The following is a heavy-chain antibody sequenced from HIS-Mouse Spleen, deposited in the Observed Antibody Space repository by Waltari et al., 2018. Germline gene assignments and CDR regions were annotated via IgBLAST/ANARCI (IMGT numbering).Heavy chain of an antibody. V-gene: IGHV1-2*02. CDR1: GYTFTGYY. CDR3: ARDLQIDGSYLEDAFDI. CDR2: INPNSGGT. Sequence: QVQLVQSGAEVKKPGASVKVSCKASGYTFTGYYMHWVRQAPGQGLEWMGWINPNSGGTNYAQKFQGRVTMTRDTSISTAYMELSRLRSDDTAVYYCARDLQIDGSYLEDAFDIWGQGTMVTVSS. D-gene: IGHD1-26*01. J-gene: IGHJ3*02.